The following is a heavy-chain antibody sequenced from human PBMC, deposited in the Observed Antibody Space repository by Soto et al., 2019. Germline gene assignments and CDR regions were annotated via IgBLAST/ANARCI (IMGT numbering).Heavy chain of an antibody. J-gene: IGHJ4*02. V-gene: IGHV1-2*04. CDR3: ARSPGGVVTAMYYFDY. CDR1: GYTFTGYY. D-gene: IGHD2-21*02. Sequence: QVQLVQSGAEVKKPGASVKVSCKASGYTFTGYYMHWVRQAPGQGLEWMGWINPNSGGPNYAQKFQGWVTMTRDTSISTAYMELSRLRSDDTAVYYCARSPGGVVTAMYYFDYWGQGTLVTVSS. CDR2: INPNSGGP.